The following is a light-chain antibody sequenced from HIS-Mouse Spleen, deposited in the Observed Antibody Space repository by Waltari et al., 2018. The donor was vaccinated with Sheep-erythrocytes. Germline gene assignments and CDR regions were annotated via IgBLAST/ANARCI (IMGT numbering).Light chain of an antibody. CDR3: SSYTSSSTPVV. V-gene: IGLV2-14*01. CDR2: EVS. CDR1: SSDVGGYNY. Sequence: QSALTQPRSVSGSPGQSVTISCPGTSSDVGGYNYVPWYQQHPGKAPQLMIYEVSNRPSGVSNRFSGSKSGNTASLTISGLQAEDEADYYCSSYTSSSTPVVFGGGTKLTVL. J-gene: IGLJ2*01.